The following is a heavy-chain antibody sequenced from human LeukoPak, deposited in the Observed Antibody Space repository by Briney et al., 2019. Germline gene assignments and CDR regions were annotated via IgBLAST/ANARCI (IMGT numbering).Heavy chain of an antibody. D-gene: IGHD6-19*01. CDR2: IIPILGIA. V-gene: IGHV1-69*04. Sequence: ASVKVSCKASGGTFSSYAISWVRQAPGQGLEWMGRIIPILGIANYAQKFQGRVTITADKSTSTAYMELSSLRSEDTAVYYCARGREGLSGSDWFDPWGQGTLVAVSS. CDR3: ARGREGLSGSDWFDP. J-gene: IGHJ5*02. CDR1: GGTFSSYA.